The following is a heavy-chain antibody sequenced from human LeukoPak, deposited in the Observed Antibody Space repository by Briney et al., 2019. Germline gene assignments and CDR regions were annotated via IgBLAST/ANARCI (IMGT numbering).Heavy chain of an antibody. Sequence: GGSLRLSCAASGFSFTTYAMFWVRQAPGKGLEYVSAITSDGSSTYYADSVKGRFTISRDNSKNTLYLQMGSLRAEDMALYYCARVSVFYGSGGYGMDVWGQGTTVTVSS. CDR3: ARVSVFYGSGGYGMDV. J-gene: IGHJ6*02. CDR2: ITSDGSST. CDR1: GFSFTTYA. V-gene: IGHV3-64*02. D-gene: IGHD3-10*01.